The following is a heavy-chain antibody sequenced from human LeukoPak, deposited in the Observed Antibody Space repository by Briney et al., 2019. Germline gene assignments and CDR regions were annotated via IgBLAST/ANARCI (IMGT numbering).Heavy chain of an antibody. V-gene: IGHV3-23*01. CDR2: IVDTGDGT. J-gene: IGHJ6*03. Sequence: PGGSLRLSCAASGFTFSSYAMSWVRQAPGKGLEWVSTIVDTGDGTFYADSVRGRCTISRDSSKNTLYLQMNSMRADDTAVYYCAKERGHPLPNYHMDVWGKGTTVTVSS. D-gene: IGHD4/OR15-4a*01. CDR1: GFTFSSYA. CDR3: AKERGHPLPNYHMDV.